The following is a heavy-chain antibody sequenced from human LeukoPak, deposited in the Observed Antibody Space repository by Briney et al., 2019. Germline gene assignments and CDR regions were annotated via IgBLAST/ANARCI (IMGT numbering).Heavy chain of an antibody. CDR3: AKDFGWGWGLLPQYFFDF. D-gene: IGHD2-21*02. CDR1: GFTFRAYA. V-gene: IGHV3-23*01. CDR2: IGSDNKP. J-gene: IGHJ4*02. Sequence: GGSLRLSCEASGFTFRAYAMTWVRQAPGKGLEWVSSIGSDNKPHYSESVKSRFAISRDISKNTLYLQMNSLRVEDSAVYYCAKDFGWGWGLLPQYFFDFWGQGTLVTVSS.